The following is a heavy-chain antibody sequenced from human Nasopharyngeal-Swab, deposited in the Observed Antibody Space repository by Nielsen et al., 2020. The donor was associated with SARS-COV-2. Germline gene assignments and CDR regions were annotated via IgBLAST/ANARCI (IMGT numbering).Heavy chain of an antibody. CDR1: GYSFDTYW. Sequence: GESLKISCKGSGYSFDTYWIGWVRQVPGEGLEWMGITYPRDSGIDTRYSPSFQGHVTMSVDKSVTTAYLQLISLKASDTATYFCARNDYGDYGGRTEFWGQGTLVTVSS. J-gene: IGHJ4*02. V-gene: IGHV5-51*01. CDR2: TYPRDSGIDT. CDR3: ARNDYGDYGGRTEF. D-gene: IGHD4-17*01.